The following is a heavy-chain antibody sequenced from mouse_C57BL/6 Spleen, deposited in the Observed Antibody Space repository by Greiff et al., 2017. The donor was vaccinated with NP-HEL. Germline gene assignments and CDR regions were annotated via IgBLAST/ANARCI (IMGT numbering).Heavy chain of an antibody. J-gene: IGHJ2*01. V-gene: IGHV5-6*01. CDR2: ISSGGSYT. CDR1: GFTFSSYG. D-gene: IGHD3-3*01. Sequence: EVQVVESGGDLVKPGGSLKLSCAASGFTFSSYGMSWVRQTPDKRLEWVATISSGGSYTYYPDSLKGRFTLSRDNAKNPLYLQMSSLKSEETAMYYCARGGDNFDYWGQGTTLTVSS. CDR3: ARGGDNFDY.